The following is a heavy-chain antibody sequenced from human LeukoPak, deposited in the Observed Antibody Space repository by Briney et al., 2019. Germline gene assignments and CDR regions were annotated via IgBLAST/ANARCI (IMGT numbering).Heavy chain of an antibody. Sequence: PSETLSLTCTVSGGSISTYYWSWIRQPPEKGLEWIGYVYYSGSTSYNPSPKSRVIISVDTSKNEFSLNVSSVTAADTAVYYCARHYGYSYGPDYWGQGTLVTVSS. CDR3: ARHYGYSYGPDY. J-gene: IGHJ4*02. V-gene: IGHV4-59*08. CDR2: VYYSGST. D-gene: IGHD5-18*01. CDR1: GGSISTYY.